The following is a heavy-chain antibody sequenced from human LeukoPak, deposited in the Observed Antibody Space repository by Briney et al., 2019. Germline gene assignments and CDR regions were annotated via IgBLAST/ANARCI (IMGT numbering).Heavy chain of an antibody. Sequence: GGTLRLSCAASGFTLNSYWMSWVRQAPGEGLEWVANIKQDGSEKYYVDSVKGRLTISRDNAKNSLYLQMNSLRAEDTAVYYCARDHFSAVAGTLSGMNYWGQGTLVTVSS. V-gene: IGHV3-7*01. CDR2: IKQDGSEK. D-gene: IGHD6-19*01. J-gene: IGHJ4*02. CDR3: ARDHFSAVAGTLSGMNY. CDR1: GFTLNSYW.